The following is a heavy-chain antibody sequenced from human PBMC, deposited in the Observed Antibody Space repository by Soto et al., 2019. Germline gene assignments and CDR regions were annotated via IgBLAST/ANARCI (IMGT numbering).Heavy chain of an antibody. Sequence: PSETLSLTCTVSGGSISSYYWSWIRQPPGKGLEWIGYIYYSGSTNYNPSLKSRATISVDTSKNQFSLKLSSVTAADTAVYYCARDQDLQGRWFDPWGQGTLVTVS. CDR3: ARDQDLQGRWFDP. J-gene: IGHJ5*02. CDR1: GGSISSYY. V-gene: IGHV4-59*01. CDR2: IYYSGST. D-gene: IGHD4-4*01.